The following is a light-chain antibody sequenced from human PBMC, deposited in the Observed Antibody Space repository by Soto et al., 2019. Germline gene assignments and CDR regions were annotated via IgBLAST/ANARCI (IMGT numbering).Light chain of an antibody. CDR3: QQYYNTPWT. CDR1: QSVLYSSNNKNY. Sequence: DIVMTQSPDSLAVSLGERATINCKPSQSVLYSSNNKNYLAWYQQRVGQPPKLLIYWASTRESGVPDRFSGSGSGTDFTLTISSLQAEDVAVYYCQQYYNTPWTFGQGTKVEIK. CDR2: WAS. J-gene: IGKJ1*01. V-gene: IGKV4-1*01.